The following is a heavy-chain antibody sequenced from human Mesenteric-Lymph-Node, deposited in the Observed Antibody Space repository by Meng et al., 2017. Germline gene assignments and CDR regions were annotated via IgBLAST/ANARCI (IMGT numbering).Heavy chain of an antibody. D-gene: IGHD4-11*01. CDR3: ARPTYSNYFADAFDI. CDR2: INPNSGGT. Sequence: ASVKVSCKASGYTFTGYYMHWVRQAPGQGLEWMGWINPNSGGTNYAQKFQGRVTMTRDTSISTAYMELSRLRSDDTAVYYCARPTYSNYFADAFDIWGQGTMVTVSS. CDR1: GYTFTGYY. V-gene: IGHV1-2*02. J-gene: IGHJ3*02.